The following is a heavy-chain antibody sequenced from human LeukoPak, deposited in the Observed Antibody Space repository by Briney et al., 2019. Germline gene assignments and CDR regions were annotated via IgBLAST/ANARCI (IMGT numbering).Heavy chain of an antibody. V-gene: IGHV3-21*01. Sequence: GGSLRLSCATSGFTFSRYSMNWVRHAPGKGLEWVSCIGSAAYNINYADSVKGRFTISRDNAKNSLFLQMNSLRAEDTAVYYCARDLAYYYYTHYDWGRGTLVTVSS. CDR3: ARDLAYYYYTHYD. CDR2: IGSAAYNI. D-gene: IGHD3-22*01. J-gene: IGHJ4*02. CDR1: GFTFSRYS.